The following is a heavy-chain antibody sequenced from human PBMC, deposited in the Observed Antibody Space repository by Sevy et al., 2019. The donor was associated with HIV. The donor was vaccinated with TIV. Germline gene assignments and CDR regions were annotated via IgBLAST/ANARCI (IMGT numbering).Heavy chain of an antibody. V-gene: IGHV3-30*03. D-gene: IGHD6-13*01. CDR1: GFTFRTYG. CDR3: ARDRAAAGPFDY. J-gene: IGHJ4*02. Sequence: GGSLRLSCVASGFTFRTYGIHWVRQAPGKGLEWVAVISHDGSHKYNADSVKGRFTISRDNSKNTLYLQMNSLRAEDTAVYYCARDRAAAGPFDYWGQGTLVTVSS. CDR2: ISHDGSHK.